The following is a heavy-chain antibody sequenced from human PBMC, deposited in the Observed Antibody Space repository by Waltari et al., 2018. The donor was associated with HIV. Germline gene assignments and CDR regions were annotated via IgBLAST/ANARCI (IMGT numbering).Heavy chain of an antibody. CDR2: IRKSGDRT. V-gene: IGHV3-23*01. J-gene: IGHJ5*02. CDR1: GFAFRNYA. Sequence: EVQVLESGGTLVQPGGSLRVSCAASGFAFRNYAVSWVRQALGQGLEWVSAIRKSGDRTYYADSVRRRFTLSRDNSKNTLSLQMNSLRVEDTAVYYCAIPGSGLYPTPLDLWGQGTLVTVSS. D-gene: IGHD2-2*02. CDR3: AIPGSGLYPTPLDL.